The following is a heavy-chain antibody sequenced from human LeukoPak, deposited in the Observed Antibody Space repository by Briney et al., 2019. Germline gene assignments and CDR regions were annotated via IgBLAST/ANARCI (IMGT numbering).Heavy chain of an antibody. CDR3: AKDRGSYPDAFDI. J-gene: IGHJ3*02. CDR1: GFTFSSYA. Sequence: PGGSLRLSCAASGFTFSSYAMSWVRQAPGKGLERVSAISGSGGSTYYADSVKGRFTISRDNSKHTLYLQMNSLRAEDTAVYYCAKDRGSYPDAFDIWGQGTMVTVSS. CDR2: ISGSGGST. V-gene: IGHV3-23*01. D-gene: IGHD1-26*01.